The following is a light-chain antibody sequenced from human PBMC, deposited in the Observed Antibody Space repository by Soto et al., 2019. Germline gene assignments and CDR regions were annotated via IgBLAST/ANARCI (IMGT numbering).Light chain of an antibody. CDR1: QRISSY. CDR3: QQSYTMPLT. Sequence: EIQMTQSPSSLSAFVGDSVTITCRARQRISSYLNWYQQKPGKAPKLLIYSASNLQTGVPSRFSGSGSGTDFTLSISSLQLEDLATYFCQQSYTMPLTFGGGTKVEIK. CDR2: SAS. V-gene: IGKV1-39*01. J-gene: IGKJ4*01.